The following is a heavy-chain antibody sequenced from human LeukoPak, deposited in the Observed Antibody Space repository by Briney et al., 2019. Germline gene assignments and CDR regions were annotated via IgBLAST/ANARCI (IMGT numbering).Heavy chain of an antibody. D-gene: IGHD6-19*01. Sequence: GGSLRLSCAASGFTFSSFAMNWVRQAPGKGLEWVSSVSDSDENTYYADSVKGRFTISRDNSKNTLYLQMNSLRAEDTAVYYCAKAPIAVAGIFDYWGQGTLVTVSS. CDR1: GFTFSSFA. V-gene: IGHV3-23*01. CDR2: VSDSDENT. J-gene: IGHJ4*02. CDR3: AKAPIAVAGIFDY.